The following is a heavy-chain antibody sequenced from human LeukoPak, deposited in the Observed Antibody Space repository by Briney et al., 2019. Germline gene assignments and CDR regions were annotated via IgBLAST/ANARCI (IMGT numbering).Heavy chain of an antibody. CDR2: IKSKTDGGTT. J-gene: IGHJ4*02. Sequence: GGSLRLSCTAAGFTFRDYGMSWVRQAPGKGLEWVGRIKSKTDGGTTDYAAPVKGRFTISRDDSKNTLYLQMNSLKTEDTAVYYCTTGVRAYYDSSGYPYFDYWGQGTLVTVSS. CDR1: GFTFRDYG. D-gene: IGHD3-22*01. CDR3: TTGVRAYYDSSGYPYFDY. V-gene: IGHV3-15*01.